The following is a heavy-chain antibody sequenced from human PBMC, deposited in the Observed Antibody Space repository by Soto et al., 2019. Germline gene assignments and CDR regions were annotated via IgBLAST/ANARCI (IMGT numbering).Heavy chain of an antibody. V-gene: IGHV4-4*02. Sequence: QVQLQESGPGLVKPSGTLSLTCAVSSGSISSSNWWSWVRQPPGKGLEWIGEIYHSGSTNYNPSLKSRVTISVDKSKNQFSLKLSSVTAAGTAVYYCARDQYSSSWYNWFDPWGQGTLVTVSS. D-gene: IGHD6-13*01. CDR1: SGSISSSNW. CDR2: IYHSGST. J-gene: IGHJ5*02. CDR3: ARDQYSSSWYNWFDP.